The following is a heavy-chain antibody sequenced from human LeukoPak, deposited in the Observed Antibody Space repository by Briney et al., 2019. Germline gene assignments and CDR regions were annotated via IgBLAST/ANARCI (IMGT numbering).Heavy chain of an antibody. Sequence: GGSLRLSCAPSGFIVSNNYMNWVRQAPGKGLEWVSALYIGGNTYYADSVRGRFTISRDNSKNTLYLQMNSLRAEDTAIYYCMTAAGYNFGQYWGQGTLVTVSS. V-gene: IGHV3-53*01. CDR2: LYIGGNT. J-gene: IGHJ4*02. D-gene: IGHD5-18*01. CDR1: GFIVSNNY. CDR3: MTAAGYNFGQY.